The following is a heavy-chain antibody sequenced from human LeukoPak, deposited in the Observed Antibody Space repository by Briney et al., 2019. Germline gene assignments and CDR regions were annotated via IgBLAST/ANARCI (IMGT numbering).Heavy chain of an antibody. Sequence: QPGGSLRLSCAASGFTFSSYAMSWVRQAPGKGLEWVSAISGSGGSTYYADSVKGRFTISRDNSKNTLYLQMNSLRAEDTAVYYCAKHRSGWYYYYYGMDVWGQGTTVTFSS. CDR2: ISGSGGST. CDR3: AKHRSGWYYYYYGMDV. V-gene: IGHV3-23*01. CDR1: GFTFSSYA. J-gene: IGHJ6*02. D-gene: IGHD6-19*01.